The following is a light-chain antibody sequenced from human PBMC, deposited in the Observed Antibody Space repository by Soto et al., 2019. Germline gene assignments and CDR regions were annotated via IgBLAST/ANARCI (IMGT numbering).Light chain of an antibody. Sequence: EIVLTQSPGTLSLSPGERATLSCRASQSVSSSYLAWNQQRPGQAPRLLIYGASSRATGIPDRFSGSGSGTDFTLTISRLEPEDFAVYYCQHYGSSPYTFGQGTKLEIK. V-gene: IGKV3-20*01. CDR1: QSVSSSY. CDR3: QHYGSSPYT. CDR2: GAS. J-gene: IGKJ2*01.